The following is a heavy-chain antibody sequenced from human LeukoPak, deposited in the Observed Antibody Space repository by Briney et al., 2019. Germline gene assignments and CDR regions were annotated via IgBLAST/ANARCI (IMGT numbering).Heavy chain of an antibody. CDR3: GAGPGNY. V-gene: IGHV3-33*08. Sequence: GGSLRLSCAVSGFIFDDYAMHWVRQAPGKGLEWVAVILSDGSKEFYTDSVKGRFTISRDNSKNKLYLQMNSLRAEDTAVYYFGAGPGNYWGQGPLVTVSS. CDR1: GFIFDDYA. D-gene: IGHD6-13*01. J-gene: IGHJ4*02. CDR2: ILSDGSKE.